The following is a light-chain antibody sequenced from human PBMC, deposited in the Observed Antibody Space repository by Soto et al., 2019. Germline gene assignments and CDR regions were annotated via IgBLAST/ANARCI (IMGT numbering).Light chain of an antibody. CDR3: QKYDSAPLT. CDR1: QGIRNY. CDR2: DAS. J-gene: IGKJ4*01. Sequence: DIQVTQSPSSLSASVGARITITCRASQGIRNYLAWYQQKPGTVPKLLIYDASTLQSGAPSRFSCGGSGTDFTLTINSLQPEDVATYYCQKYDSAPLTFGGGTKVEIK. V-gene: IGKV1-27*01.